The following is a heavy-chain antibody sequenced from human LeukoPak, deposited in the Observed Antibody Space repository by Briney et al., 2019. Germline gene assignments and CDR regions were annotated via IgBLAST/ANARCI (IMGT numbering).Heavy chain of an antibody. CDR1: GLTISDYY. J-gene: IGHJ4*02. D-gene: IGHD3-9*01. Sequence: GGSLRLSCAASGLTISDYYMRWIRQAPGKGLEWVSYIDRSGSAIYYADSVKGRFPISRDNAKNSLFLQMNSLRAEDTAVYYCARAYYDSTGLDYWGRGTLVTVSS. V-gene: IGHV3-11*04. CDR2: IDRSGSAI. CDR3: ARAYYDSTGLDY.